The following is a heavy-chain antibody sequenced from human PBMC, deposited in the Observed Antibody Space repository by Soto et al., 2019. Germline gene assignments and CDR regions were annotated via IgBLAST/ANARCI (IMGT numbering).Heavy chain of an antibody. D-gene: IGHD3-9*01. Sequence: GGSLRLSCAASGFTFSSYWMHWVRQAPGKGLVWVSRINSDGSSTSYADSVKGRFTISRDNAKNTLYRQMNRLRAEDTAVYYCARDGGSFYDILTGYPYRYYGMDVWGQGTTVTVSS. V-gene: IGHV3-74*01. CDR2: INSDGSST. CDR1: GFTFSSYW. J-gene: IGHJ6*02. CDR3: ARDGGSFYDILTGYPYRYYGMDV.